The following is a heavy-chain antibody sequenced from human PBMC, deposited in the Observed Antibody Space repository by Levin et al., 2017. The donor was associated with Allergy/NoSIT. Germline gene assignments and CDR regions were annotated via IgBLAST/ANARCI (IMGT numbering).Heavy chain of an antibody. CDR2: ITSSSTYI. V-gene: IGHV3-21*01. CDR1: GFTFSSNT. J-gene: IGHJ4*02. CDR3: ARDRSGNYGWADY. D-gene: IGHD1-26*01. Sequence: GESLKISCAASGFTFSSNTMNWVRQAPGKGLEWVSSITSSSTYIYYADSVKGRFTISRDNAKNSLYLQMNSLRAEDTAVYYCARDRSGNYGWADYWGQGTLVTVSS.